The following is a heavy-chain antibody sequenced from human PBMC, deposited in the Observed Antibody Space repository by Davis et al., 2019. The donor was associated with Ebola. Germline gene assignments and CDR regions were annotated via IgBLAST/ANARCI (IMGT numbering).Heavy chain of an antibody. CDR3: ARGDYGGPLRYYYGMDV. D-gene: IGHD4-23*01. CDR1: GFTVSSNY. V-gene: IGHV3-53*01. CDR2: IYSGGST. Sequence: PGGSLRLSCAASGFTVSSNYMSWVRQAPGKGLEWVSVIYSGGSTYYADSVKGRFTISRDNSKNSLYLQMNSLRAEDTAVYYCARGDYGGPLRYYYGMDVWGQGTTVTVSS. J-gene: IGHJ6*02.